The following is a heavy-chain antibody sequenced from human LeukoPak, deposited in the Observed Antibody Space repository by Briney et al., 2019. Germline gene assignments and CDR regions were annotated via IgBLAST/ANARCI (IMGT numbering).Heavy chain of an antibody. Sequence: ASVKVSCKVSGYTLTELSTHWVRQAPGKGLEWMGGFDPEDGETIYAQKFQGRVTMTEDTSTDTAYMELSSLRSEDTAVYYCAMSGSYEVYYFDYWGQGTLVTVSS. D-gene: IGHD3-10*01. V-gene: IGHV1-24*01. CDR1: GYTLTELS. J-gene: IGHJ4*02. CDR3: AMSGSYEVYYFDY. CDR2: FDPEDGET.